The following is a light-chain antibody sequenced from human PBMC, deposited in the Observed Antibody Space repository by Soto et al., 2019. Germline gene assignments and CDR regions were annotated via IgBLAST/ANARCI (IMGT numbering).Light chain of an antibody. CDR3: QSYDSSLSGVV. CDR1: SSNFGAGYD. Sequence: QSVLTQPPSVSGAPGQRVTISCTGSSSNFGAGYDVHWYQQLPGTAPKLLIYGNNYRPSGVPDRFSGSKSDTSASLAITGLQAEDEAEYDCQSYDSSLSGVVFGGGTQLTVL. CDR2: GNN. J-gene: IGLJ2*01. V-gene: IGLV1-40*01.